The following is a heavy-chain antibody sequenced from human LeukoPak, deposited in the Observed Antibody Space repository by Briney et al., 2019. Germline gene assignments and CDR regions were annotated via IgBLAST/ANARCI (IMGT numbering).Heavy chain of an antibody. CDR2: INHSGST. Sequence: SETLSLTCAVYGGSFGGYYWSWIRQPPGKGLEWIGEINHSGSTNYNPSLKSRVTISVDTSKNQFSLKLSSVTAADTAVYYCARGLTYYDFWSGYNWFDPWGQGTLVTVSS. CDR1: GGSFGGYY. V-gene: IGHV4-34*01. D-gene: IGHD3-3*01. J-gene: IGHJ5*02. CDR3: ARGLTYYDFWSGYNWFDP.